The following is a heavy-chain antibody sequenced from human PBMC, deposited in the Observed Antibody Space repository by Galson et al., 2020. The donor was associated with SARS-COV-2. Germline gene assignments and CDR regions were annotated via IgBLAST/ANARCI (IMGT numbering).Heavy chain of an antibody. CDR2: ISSSGSTI. Sequence: GGSLRLSCAAPGFTFSSYEMNWVRQAPGKGLEWVSYISSSGSTIYYADPVKGRFTISRDNAKNSLFPQMNSLRPDDTAVYYCAIEPELLDYWGQGTLVTVSS. J-gene: IGHJ4*02. V-gene: IGHV3-48*03. CDR3: AIEPELLDY. D-gene: IGHD1-7*01. CDR1: GFTFSSYE.